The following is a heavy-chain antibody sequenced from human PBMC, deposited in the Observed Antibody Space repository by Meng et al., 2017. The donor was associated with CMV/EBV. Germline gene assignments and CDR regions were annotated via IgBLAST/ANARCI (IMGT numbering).Heavy chain of an antibody. V-gene: IGHV6-1*01. CDR2: TYYRSKWYN. CDR1: GDSVSSNSAA. Sequence: LSCAISGDSVSSNSAAWNWIRQSPSRGLEWLGRTYYRSKWYNDYAVSVKSRITINPDTSKNQFSLQLNSVTPEDTAVYYCAREEISITIFGVVIMYWFDPWGQGTRVTVSS. D-gene: IGHD3-3*01. CDR3: AREEISITIFGVVIMYWFDP. J-gene: IGHJ5*02.